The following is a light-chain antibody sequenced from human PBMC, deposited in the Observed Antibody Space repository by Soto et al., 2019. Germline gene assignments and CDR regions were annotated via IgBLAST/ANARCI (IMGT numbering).Light chain of an antibody. CDR2: DVD. J-gene: IGLJ1*01. Sequence: LTQPRSVSGSPGQSVTISCTGTSSDVGGYNYVSWYQHHPGKAPKLMIYDVDKRPSGVPGRFSGSKSGNTASLTISGLQAEDEADYYCASWDDSLNGHVFGTGTKVTVL. CDR1: SSDVGGYNY. V-gene: IGLV2-11*01. CDR3: ASWDDSLNGHV.